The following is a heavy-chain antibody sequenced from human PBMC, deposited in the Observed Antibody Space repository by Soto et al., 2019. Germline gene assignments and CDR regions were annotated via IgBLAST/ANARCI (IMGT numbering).Heavy chain of an antibody. D-gene: IGHD2-21*02. CDR2: ISGDSGRT. Sequence: GGSLRLSCAASGLTFGNYAMSWVRQAPGEGLEWVSAISGDSGRTYYADSVKGRFTISRDNSKNTLYLQMNTLRAEDTAVYYCAVTPNCGRDCSAASYWYFDIWGRGTLVTVSS. CDR1: GLTFGNYA. J-gene: IGHJ2*01. V-gene: IGHV3-23*01. CDR3: AVTPNCGRDCSAASYWYFDI.